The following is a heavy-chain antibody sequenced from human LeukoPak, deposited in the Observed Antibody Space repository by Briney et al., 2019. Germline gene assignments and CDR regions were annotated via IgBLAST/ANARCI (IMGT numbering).Heavy chain of an antibody. Sequence: GASVKVSCKASGYTFTSYGISWVRQAPGQGLEGMGWISPYNGNTNYAQKLQGRVTMTTDTSTSTAYMELRSLRSDDTAVYYCARDAYCGGDCYSSYDAFDIWGQGTMVTVSS. CDR3: ARDAYCGGDCYSSYDAFDI. CDR2: ISPYNGNT. V-gene: IGHV1-18*01. D-gene: IGHD2-21*02. J-gene: IGHJ3*02. CDR1: GYTFTSYG.